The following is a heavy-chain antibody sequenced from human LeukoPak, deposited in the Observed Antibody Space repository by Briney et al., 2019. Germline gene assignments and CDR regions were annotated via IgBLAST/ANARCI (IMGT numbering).Heavy chain of an antibody. D-gene: IGHD1-14*01. CDR1: GFTFSSYS. CDR2: ISSSSSTI. CDR3: ARVGPETAFDY. V-gene: IGHV3-48*02. Sequence: GGSLRLSCAASGFTFSSYSMSWVRQAPGKGLEWVSYISSSSSTIYYADSVKGRFTISRDNPENTLYLQMASLRDEDMGVYYCARVGPETAFDYWGQGTQVTVSS. J-gene: IGHJ4*02.